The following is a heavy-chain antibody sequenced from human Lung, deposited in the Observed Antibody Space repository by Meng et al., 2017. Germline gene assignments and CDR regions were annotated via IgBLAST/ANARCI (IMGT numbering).Heavy chain of an antibody. CDR1: GYIFTDFQ. CDR3: ARDRDGYASFDH. D-gene: IGHD5-24*01. CDR2: ITPNSGGA. V-gene: IGHV1-2*06. J-gene: IGHJ4*02. Sequence: QVQLVQSGAEVRKPGASSQLSCETSGYIFTDFQIHWVRQAPGQGLEWMGRITPNSGGANYAQKFQGRVTMTRDTSIRTAYMDLSRLTSDDTAIYYCARDRDGYASFDHWGQGTLVTVSS.